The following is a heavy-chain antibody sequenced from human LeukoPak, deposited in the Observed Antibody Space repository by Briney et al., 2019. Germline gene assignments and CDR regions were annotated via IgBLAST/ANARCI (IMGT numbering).Heavy chain of an antibody. V-gene: IGHV6-1*01. CDR1: GDSVSSNSVA. J-gene: IGHJ4*02. Sequence: SQTLSLTCAISGDSVSSNSVAWTWIRQSPSRGLEWLGRTYYGSKWNNDYALSVKSRITINPDTSKNQFSLPLNSVTPEDTAVYYCTRGRNSAFDYWGQGTLVTVSS. CDR3: TRGRNSAFDY. CDR2: TYYGSKWNN. D-gene: IGHD1-14*01.